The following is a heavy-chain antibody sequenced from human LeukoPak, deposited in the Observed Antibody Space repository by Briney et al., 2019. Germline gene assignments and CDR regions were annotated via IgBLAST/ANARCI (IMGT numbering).Heavy chain of an antibody. V-gene: IGHV4-30-4*08. CDR1: GDSISSGAYY. CDR2: ISHSGIT. CDR3: ARHRTSSAYYNYFDY. Sequence: SETLSLTCTVSGDSISSGAYYWSWIRQPPGKGLEWIGYISHSGITYYNPSLKSRVTISLNTSRNQFSLNLSSVSAADTAVYYCARHRTSSAYYNYFDYWGQGTLVTVSS. J-gene: IGHJ4*02. D-gene: IGHD3-22*01.